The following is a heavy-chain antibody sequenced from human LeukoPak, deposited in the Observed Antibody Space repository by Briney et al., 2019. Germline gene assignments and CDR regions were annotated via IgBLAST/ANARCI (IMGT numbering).Heavy chain of an antibody. J-gene: IGHJ4*02. Sequence: QTGGSLRLSCAASGFTFSSYAMSWVRQAPGKGLEWVSAISGSGGSTYYADSVKGRFTISRDNSKNTLYLQMNSLRAEDTAVYYCAKWRSYYDILTGIFFDYWGQGTLVTVSS. D-gene: IGHD3-9*01. CDR1: GFTFSSYA. CDR3: AKWRSYYDILTGIFFDY. V-gene: IGHV3-23*01. CDR2: ISGSGGST.